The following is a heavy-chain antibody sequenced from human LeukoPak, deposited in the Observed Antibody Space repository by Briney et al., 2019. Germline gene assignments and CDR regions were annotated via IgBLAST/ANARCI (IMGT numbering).Heavy chain of an antibody. Sequence: GGSLRLSCAASGFTVSSNYMSWVRQAPGKGLEWVSVIYSGGSTYYADSVKGRFTIPRDNSKNTLYLQMNSLRAEDTAVYYCARAGAVEVFDYWGQGSLVTVSS. CDR1: GFTVSSNY. J-gene: IGHJ4*02. CDR2: IYSGGST. CDR3: ARAGAVEVFDY. D-gene: IGHD6-19*01. V-gene: IGHV3-53*01.